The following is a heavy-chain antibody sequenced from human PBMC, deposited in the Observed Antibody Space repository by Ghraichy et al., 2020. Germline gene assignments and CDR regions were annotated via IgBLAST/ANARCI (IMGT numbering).Heavy chain of an antibody. CDR2: ISAYNDNT. Sequence: ASVKVSCKASGYSFKNYGVAWVRRAPGQGLEWMGWISAYNDNTNYAQKFQDRLTLTTDTSTSTAYMELRSLRFDDTAVYFCVRDLGQWLIHGSFDFWGQGTQVLVSS. V-gene: IGHV1-18*04. CDR1: GYSFKNYG. D-gene: IGHD6-19*01. J-gene: IGHJ4*02. CDR3: VRDLGQWLIHGSFDF.